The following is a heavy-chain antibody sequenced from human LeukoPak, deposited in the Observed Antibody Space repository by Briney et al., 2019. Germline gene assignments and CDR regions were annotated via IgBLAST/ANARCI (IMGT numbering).Heavy chain of an antibody. CDR3: ARGWVYDGGEDAFDI. CDR1: GFTFSSYS. Sequence: GGSLRLSCAASGFTFSSYSMNWVRQAPGKGLEWVSSISSSSSYIYYADSVKGRFTISRDNAKNSLYLQMNSLRAEDTAVYYCARGWVYDGGEDAFDIWGQGTMVTVSS. J-gene: IGHJ3*02. V-gene: IGHV3-21*01. D-gene: IGHD2-8*01. CDR2: ISSSSSYI.